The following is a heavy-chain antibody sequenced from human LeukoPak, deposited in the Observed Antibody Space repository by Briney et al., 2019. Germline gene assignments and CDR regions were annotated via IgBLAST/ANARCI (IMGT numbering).Heavy chain of an antibody. CDR2: ISGSGGST. CDR3: ARVPSDIVVVEPATPDF. Sequence: GGSLRLSCAASGFTFSSYAMSWVRQAPGKGLEWVSAISGSGGSTYYADSVKGRFTISRDNSKNTLYLQMNSLRAEDTAVYYCARVPSDIVVVEPATPDFWGQGTLVTVSS. V-gene: IGHV3-23*01. J-gene: IGHJ4*02. D-gene: IGHD2-15*01. CDR1: GFTFSSYA.